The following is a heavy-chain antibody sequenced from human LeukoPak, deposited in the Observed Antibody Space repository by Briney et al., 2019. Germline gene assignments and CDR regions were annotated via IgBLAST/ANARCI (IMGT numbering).Heavy chain of an antibody. CDR1: GFTVSSNY. D-gene: IGHD6-6*01. V-gene: IGHV3-53*01. J-gene: IGHJ5*02. CDR3: ARAQQLARNWFDP. Sequence: GGSLRLSCAASGFTVSSNYMSWVRQAPGKGLEWVSVIYSGGTTYYADSVKGRFTISRDNSKNTLYLQMNSLRVEDTAIYYRARAQQLARNWFDPWGQGTLVTVSS. CDR2: IYSGGTT.